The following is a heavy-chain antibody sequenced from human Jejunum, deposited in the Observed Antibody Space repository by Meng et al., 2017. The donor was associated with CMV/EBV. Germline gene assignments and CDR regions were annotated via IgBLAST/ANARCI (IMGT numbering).Heavy chain of an antibody. J-gene: IGHJ5*02. V-gene: IGHV3-74*03. CDR3: ARPMSDWDYGGIEPFHL. CDR2: ISADGSKI. Sequence: FTIETYWMHWVRLAPGMEPLWISYISADGSKIKYADSVQDRFIVSRDNAKNTVYLQMDNVRAEDTALYYCARPMSDWDYGGIEPFHLWGQGTLVTVSS. CDR1: FTIETYW. D-gene: IGHD4-23*01.